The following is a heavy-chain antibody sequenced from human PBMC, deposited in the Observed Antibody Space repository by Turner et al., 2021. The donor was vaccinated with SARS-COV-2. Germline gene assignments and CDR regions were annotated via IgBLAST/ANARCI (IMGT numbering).Heavy chain of an antibody. Sequence: QLQLQESGPGLVKASETLSLTCTVSGASIGSSRNYWGWIRQPPGKGLEWIGSINYSGRTYYKSSLKSRVTISVDTSKNQISLKLSSVTAADTAVYYCARSRLSGVDDYWGQGTLVTVSS. CDR1: GASIGSSRNY. CDR3: ARSRLSGVDDY. CDR2: INYSGRT. V-gene: IGHV4-39*01. D-gene: IGHD3-3*01. J-gene: IGHJ4*02.